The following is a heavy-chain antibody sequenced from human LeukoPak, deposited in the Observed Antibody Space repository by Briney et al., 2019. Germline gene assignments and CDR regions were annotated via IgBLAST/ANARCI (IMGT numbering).Heavy chain of an antibody. CDR1: GGSISSYY. CDR2: IYNSGST. Sequence: SGTLSLTCTVSGGSISSYYWSWIRQPPGKGLEWIGHIYNSGSTNYNSSLKSRVTISVDTSKNQFSLKLSSVTAADTAVYYCARRQRGDGYTFDYWGQGTLVTVSS. V-gene: IGHV4-59*08. J-gene: IGHJ4*02. CDR3: ARRQRGDGYTFDY. D-gene: IGHD5-24*01.